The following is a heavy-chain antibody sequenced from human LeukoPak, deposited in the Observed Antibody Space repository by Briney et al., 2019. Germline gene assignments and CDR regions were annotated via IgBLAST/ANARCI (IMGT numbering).Heavy chain of an antibody. CDR1: GFTFGSYT. Sequence: GGSLRLSCAASGFTFGSYTMSWVRQAPGKGLEWVSSIPGSSSPKYYADSVKGRFTISRDNSKNTLYLQMNSLRAEDTAVYYCARDGPESSSWYPSNWFDPWGQGTLVTVSS. CDR2: IPGSSSPK. CDR3: ARDGPESSSWYPSNWFDP. J-gene: IGHJ5*02. D-gene: IGHD6-13*01. V-gene: IGHV3-23*01.